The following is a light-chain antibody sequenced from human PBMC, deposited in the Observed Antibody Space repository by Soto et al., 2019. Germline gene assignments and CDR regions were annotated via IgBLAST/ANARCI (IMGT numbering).Light chain of an antibody. J-gene: IGKJ1*01. CDR1: QNINNY. CDR3: QQSYSTPPWT. Sequence: DIHMTQSPSSLSASIGYRVTLTCRASQNINNYLNWYQYKPGTAPKLLLYGASSLQSGVPARFGGSGSGTDFNLTISSLQPEDFATYFCQQSYSTPPWTFGQGTKVDIK. V-gene: IGKV1-39*01. CDR2: GAS.